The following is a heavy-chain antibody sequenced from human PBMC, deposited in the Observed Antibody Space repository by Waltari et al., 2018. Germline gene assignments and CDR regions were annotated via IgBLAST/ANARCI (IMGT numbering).Heavy chain of an antibody. CDR3: VKYSGFDYFFDY. D-gene: IGHD5-12*01. Sequence: QMQLVESGGGVVQPGRSLRLSCAASGFLFGNCNLHWVRQGPGQGLEWVAGISNDGNNKDYADSVKTRFTVSRENSKNTLYLQINSLRDDDTAVYYCVKYSGFDYFFDYWGQGTLVTVSS. V-gene: IGHV3-30*18. CDR2: ISNDGNNK. CDR1: GFLFGNCN. J-gene: IGHJ4*02.